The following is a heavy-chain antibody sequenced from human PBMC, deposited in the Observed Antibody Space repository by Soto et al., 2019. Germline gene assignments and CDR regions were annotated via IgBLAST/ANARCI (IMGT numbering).Heavy chain of an antibody. J-gene: IGHJ5*02. D-gene: IGHD3-16*01. CDR1: GFSISDYY. CDR2: VKHRPKNYDT. V-gene: IGHV3-72*01. CDR3: VRNAMGWFVP. Sequence: GGPRLSFVASGFSISDYYMDWVRPAPGKGLEWVARVKHRPKNYDTEYAASVTGRFIISREDSQNSVFLQMNSLKAEDTAVYYWVRNAMGWFVPWGQGT.